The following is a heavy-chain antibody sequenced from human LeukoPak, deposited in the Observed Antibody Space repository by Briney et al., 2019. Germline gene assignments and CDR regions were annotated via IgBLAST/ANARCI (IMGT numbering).Heavy chain of an antibody. CDR1: GFTFSSYW. Sequence: GGSLILSCAASGFTFSSYWMCWVRQDPGKGLAWVSCIKTDGSITAYAGSVKGRFTISRDNAKNTLYLQMNSLRADDTAVYYCARDGDAPMTDFDYWGQGTLVTVSS. CDR3: ARDGDAPMTDFDY. CDR2: IKTDGSIT. J-gene: IGHJ4*02. V-gene: IGHV3-74*01. D-gene: IGHD2-21*02.